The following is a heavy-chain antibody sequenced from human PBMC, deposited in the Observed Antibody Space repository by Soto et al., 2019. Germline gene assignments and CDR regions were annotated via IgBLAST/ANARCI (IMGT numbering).Heavy chain of an antibody. CDR1: GFTFSSYW. CDR2: IKTDGSTT. D-gene: IGHD2-21*01. Sequence: GGSLRLSCAASGFTFSSYWMHWVRQAPGEGLIWVSRIKTDGSTTSYADSVKGRFTISRDNAENTLYLQMNSLRVEDTAVYYCARVGVGAYWFDTWGQGT. V-gene: IGHV3-74*01. CDR3: ARVGVGAYWFDT. J-gene: IGHJ5*02.